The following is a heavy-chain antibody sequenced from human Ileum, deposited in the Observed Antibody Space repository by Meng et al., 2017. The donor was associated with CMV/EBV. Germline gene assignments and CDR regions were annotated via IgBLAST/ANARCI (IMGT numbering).Heavy chain of an antibody. V-gene: IGHV4-39*07. D-gene: IGHD2-2*01. CDR3: ARFRYSYAQNVFDY. Sequence: SGASVSSSSYYWGWIRQSPGKGLDWIGNVYYSGATYYSPSLKSRVTISIDTSKNQFSLSLTSVTAADTAVYYCARFRYSYAQNVFDYWGQGNLVTVSS. CDR2: VYYSGAT. CDR1: GASVSSSSYY. J-gene: IGHJ4*02.